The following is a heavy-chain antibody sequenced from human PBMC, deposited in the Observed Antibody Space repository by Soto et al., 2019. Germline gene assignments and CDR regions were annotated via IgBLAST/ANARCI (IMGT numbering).Heavy chain of an antibody. CDR1: GGSISSGGYY. CDR3: ARSGYSYGPNPLLY. CDR2: IYYSGST. J-gene: IGHJ4*02. D-gene: IGHD5-18*01. V-gene: IGHV4-31*03. Sequence: QVQLQESGPGLVKPSQTLSLTCTVSGGSISSGGYYWSWIRQHPGKGLEWIGYIYYSGSTYYNPSLNNRVTIPVDTSKNQFSLNLSSVSAADTAVYYCARSGYSYGPNPLLYLGQGTLVTVSS.